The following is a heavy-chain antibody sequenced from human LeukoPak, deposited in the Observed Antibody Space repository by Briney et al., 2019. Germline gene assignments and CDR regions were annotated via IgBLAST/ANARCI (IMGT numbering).Heavy chain of an antibody. V-gene: IGHV3-30*18. CDR3: AKGGIAAAGTKDYYYYGMDV. D-gene: IGHD6-13*01. Sequence: PGGSLRLSCAASGFTFSSYGMHWVRQAPGKGLEWVAVISYDGSNKYYADSVKGRFTISRDNSKNTLYLQMNSLRAEDTAVYYCAKGGIAAAGTKDYYYYGMDVWGQGTTVTVSS. CDR1: GFTFSSYG. J-gene: IGHJ6*02. CDR2: ISYDGSNK.